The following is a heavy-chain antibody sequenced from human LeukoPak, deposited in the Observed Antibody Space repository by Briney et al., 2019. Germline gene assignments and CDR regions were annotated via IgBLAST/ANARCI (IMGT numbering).Heavy chain of an antibody. Sequence: SVKVSCKASGYTFTGYYMHWVRQAPGQGLEWMGGIIPIFGTANYAQKFQGRVTITTDESTSTAYMELSSLRSEDTAVYYCAKNYGSGSYPTYYYYYMDVWGKGTTVTVSS. CDR2: IIPIFGTA. CDR1: GYTFTGYY. V-gene: IGHV1-69*05. D-gene: IGHD3-10*01. CDR3: AKNYGSGSYPTYYYYYMDV. J-gene: IGHJ6*03.